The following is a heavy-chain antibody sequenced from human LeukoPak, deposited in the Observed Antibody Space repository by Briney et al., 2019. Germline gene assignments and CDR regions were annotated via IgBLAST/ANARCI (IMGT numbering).Heavy chain of an antibody. D-gene: IGHD3-10*01. Sequence: ASVKVSCKASGYTFTSYAMHWVRQAPGQRLEWMGWINAGNGNTKYSQRFQGRVTITRDTSASTAYMELSSLRSEDTAVYYCARHPGWYGEYYFDYWGQGTLVTVSS. J-gene: IGHJ4*02. V-gene: IGHV1-3*01. CDR2: INAGNGNT. CDR3: ARHPGWYGEYYFDY. CDR1: GYTFTSYA.